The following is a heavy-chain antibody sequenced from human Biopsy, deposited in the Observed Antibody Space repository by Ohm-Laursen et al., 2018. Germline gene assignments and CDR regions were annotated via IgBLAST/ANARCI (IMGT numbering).Heavy chain of an antibody. Sequence: SVKVSCNAPGGTFSNYGVNWVRRAPGQGLEWLGGNIPILGTGNYAQKFQDRVTVAADTSTSTATMELRSLRSDDTAVYYCATKLTGYFHHWGQGTLVIVSS. CDR1: GGTFSNYG. D-gene: IGHD3-9*01. CDR3: ATKLTGYFHH. V-gene: IGHV1-69*06. CDR2: NIPILGTG. J-gene: IGHJ1*01.